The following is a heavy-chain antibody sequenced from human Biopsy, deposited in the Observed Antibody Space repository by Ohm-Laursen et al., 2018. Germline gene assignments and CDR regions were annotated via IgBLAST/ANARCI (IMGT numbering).Heavy chain of an antibody. CDR2: MNPKSGKT. CDR3: ARAVRNQLVSEY. Sequence: ASVSASRKLSLFTFTDYDIISVRQATGQGPEWMGWMNPKSGKTGYEQKFRGRVTMTSDTSISTAYMELSSLGSEDTAAYYCARAVRNQLVSEYWGQGTLVTVSS. V-gene: IGHV1-8*01. J-gene: IGHJ4*02. CDR1: LFTFTDYD. D-gene: IGHD2-2*01.